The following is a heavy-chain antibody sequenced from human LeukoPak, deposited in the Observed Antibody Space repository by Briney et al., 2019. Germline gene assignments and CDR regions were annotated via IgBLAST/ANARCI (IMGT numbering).Heavy chain of an antibody. CDR2: MNPNSGNT. CDR3: ARGFTFGGVIVNSYWFDP. V-gene: IGHV1-8*03. Sequence: ASVKVSCKASGYTFTSYDINWVRQATGQGLEWMGWMNPNSGNTGYAQKFQGRVTITRNTSISTAYMELSSLRSEDTAVYYCARGFTFGGVIVNSYWFDPWGQGTLVTVSS. D-gene: IGHD3-16*02. J-gene: IGHJ5*02. CDR1: GYTFTSYD.